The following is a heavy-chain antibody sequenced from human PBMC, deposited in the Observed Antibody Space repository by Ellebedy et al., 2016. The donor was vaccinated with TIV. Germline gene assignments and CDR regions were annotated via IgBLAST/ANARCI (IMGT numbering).Heavy chain of an antibody. D-gene: IGHD6-19*01. J-gene: IGHJ3*02. V-gene: IGHV3-33*08. CDR1: GFTFSSYG. CDR2: IWYDGSNK. CDR3: ARTCRKAVAGTVDAFDI. Sequence: PGGSLRLSCAASGFTFSSYGMHWVRQAPGKGLEWVAVIWYDGSNKYYADSVKGRFTISRDNSKNTLYLQMNSLRAEDTAVYYCARTCRKAVAGTVDAFDIWGQGTMVTVSS.